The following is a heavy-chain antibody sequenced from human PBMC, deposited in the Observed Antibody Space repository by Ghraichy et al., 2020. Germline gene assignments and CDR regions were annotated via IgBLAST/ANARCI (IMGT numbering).Heavy chain of an antibody. J-gene: IGHJ6*02. V-gene: IGHV4-34*01. D-gene: IGHD3-3*01. CDR1: GGSFSGNF. CDR2: INHSGSS. CDR3: ARATPLLFGVVINQYYYGMDV. Sequence: SETLSLTCDVYGGSFSGNFWNWIRQPPGKGLEWIGEINHSGSSNYNPSLKGRVTVSLDTSKNQFSLKVSSVTAADTAVYYCARATPLLFGVVINQYYYGMDVWGQGTTVTFYS.